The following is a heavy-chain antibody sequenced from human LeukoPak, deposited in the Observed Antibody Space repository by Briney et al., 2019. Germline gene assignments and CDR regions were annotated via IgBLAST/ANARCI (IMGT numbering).Heavy chain of an antibody. CDR1: GGSISSDGYS. Sequence: SQTLSLTCAVSGGSISSDGYSWSWIRQPPGKGLEWIGYIYHSGSTYYNPSLKSRVTISVDRSKNQFSLKLSSVTAADTAVYYCARVQWDLGYFDYWGQGTLVTVS. CDR3: ARVQWDLGYFDY. CDR2: IYHSGST. J-gene: IGHJ4*02. D-gene: IGHD5-24*01. V-gene: IGHV4-30-2*01.